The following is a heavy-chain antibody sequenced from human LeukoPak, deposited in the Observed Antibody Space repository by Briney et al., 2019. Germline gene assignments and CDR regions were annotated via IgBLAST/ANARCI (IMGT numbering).Heavy chain of an antibody. J-gene: IGHJ4*02. CDR2: ISNDGNNK. D-gene: IGHD6-13*01. CDR1: GFPFSSYG. V-gene: IGHV3-30*18. CDR3: AKVSVAAAGFDY. Sequence: GGSLRLSCAASGFPFSSYGMHWVRQAPGKGLEWVAAISNDGNNKFYADSVKGRFTISRDNPKNTLYLQMNSLRAEDTAVYYCAKVSVAAAGFDYWGQGTLVTVSS.